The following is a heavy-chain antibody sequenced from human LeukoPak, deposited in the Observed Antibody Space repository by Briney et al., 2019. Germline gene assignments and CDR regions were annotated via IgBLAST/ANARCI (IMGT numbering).Heavy chain of an antibody. CDR2: IYYSGST. J-gene: IGHJ5*02. D-gene: IGHD2-15*01. CDR3: ASTVVVAATWIWFDP. Sequence: SETLSLTCTVSGGSISSSSYYWGWIRQPPGKGLEWIGSIYYSGSTYYNPSLKSRVTISVDTSKNQFPLKLSSVTAADTAVYYCASTVVVAATWIWFDPWGQGTLVTVSS. CDR1: GGSISSSSYY. V-gene: IGHV4-39*06.